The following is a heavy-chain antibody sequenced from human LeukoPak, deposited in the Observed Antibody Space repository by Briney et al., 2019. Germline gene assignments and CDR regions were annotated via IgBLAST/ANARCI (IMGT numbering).Heavy chain of an antibody. CDR2: ISSSGGST. J-gene: IGHJ4*02. Sequence: PGGSLRLSCAASGFTFSSYAMICLRQAPGKGLEWVSTISSSGGSTYYADSVKGRFTISRDNSKNTLYLQMNSLRAEDTAVYYCAKGFSVAGSFHWGQGTLVTVSS. CDR1: GFTFSSYA. V-gene: IGHV3-23*01. D-gene: IGHD6-19*01. CDR3: AKGFSVAGSFH.